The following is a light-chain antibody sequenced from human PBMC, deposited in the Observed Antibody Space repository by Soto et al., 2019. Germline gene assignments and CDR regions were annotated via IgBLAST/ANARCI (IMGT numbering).Light chain of an antibody. CDR3: QQSHSTPAT. CDR1: QSINSY. V-gene: IGKV1-39*01. Sequence: DIPMTQSPSSLPASIGDRVTITCRASQSINSYLNWYQQKPGKAPNLLIYAASNLRSGVPSRFSGSGSGTDFTLTISSLQPEDFATYYCQQSHSTPATFGPGTKVEIK. J-gene: IGKJ3*01. CDR2: AAS.